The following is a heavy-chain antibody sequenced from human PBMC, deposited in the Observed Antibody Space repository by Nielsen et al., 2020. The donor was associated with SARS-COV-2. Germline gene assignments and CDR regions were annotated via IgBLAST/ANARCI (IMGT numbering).Heavy chain of an antibody. V-gene: IGHV1-46*01. CDR3: ARRTNYDFWSGYYGYYFDY. Sequence: ASVKVSCKASGYTFTSYYMHWVRQAPGQGLEWMGIINPSGGSTSYAQKFQGRVTMTRDTSTSTVYMELSSLRSEDTAVYYCARRTNYDFWSGYYGYYFDYWGRGTLVTVSS. CDR2: INPSGGST. J-gene: IGHJ4*02. CDR1: GYTFTSYY. D-gene: IGHD3-3*01.